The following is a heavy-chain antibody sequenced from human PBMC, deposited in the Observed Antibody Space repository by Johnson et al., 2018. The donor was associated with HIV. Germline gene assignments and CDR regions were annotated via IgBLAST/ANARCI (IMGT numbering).Heavy chain of an antibody. D-gene: IGHD7-27*01. J-gene: IGHJ3*01. Sequence: VQLVESGGGLVQPGGSLRLPCAASEFAFSSYDMHWVRQAPGKGLEWVSSIGTAGDTYYSGSVKGRFTISRENAKNSLYLQMNSLRAGDTAVYYCARENWGAFDLWGQGTMDTVSS. V-gene: IGHV3-13*01. CDR1: EFAFSSYD. CDR3: ARENWGAFDL. CDR2: IGTAGDT.